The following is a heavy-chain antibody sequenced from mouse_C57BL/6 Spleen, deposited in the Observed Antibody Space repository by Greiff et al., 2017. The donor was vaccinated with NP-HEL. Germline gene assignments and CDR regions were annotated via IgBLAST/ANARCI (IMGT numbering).Heavy chain of an antibody. CDR2: IYPRSGNT. J-gene: IGHJ2*01. CDR3: ARLTTVERDFDY. CDR1: GYTFTSYG. D-gene: IGHD1-1*01. Sequence: QVQLKQSGAELARPGASVKLSCKASGYTFTSYGISWVKQRTGQGLEWIGEIYPRSGNTYYNEKFKGKATLTADKSSSTAYMELRSLTSEDSAVYFCARLTTVERDFDYWGQGTTLTVSS. V-gene: IGHV1-81*01.